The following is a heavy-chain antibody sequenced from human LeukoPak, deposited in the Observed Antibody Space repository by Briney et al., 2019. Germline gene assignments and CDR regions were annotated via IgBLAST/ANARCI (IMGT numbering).Heavy chain of an antibody. V-gene: IGHV3-23*01. CDR3: AKASGYSSSTGYY. CDR1: GFTFSSYA. J-gene: IGHJ4*02. D-gene: IGHD6-13*01. Sequence: GGSLRLSCAASGFTFSSYAMGWVRQAPGKGLEWVSGISGSGGNTYYADSVKGRFSISRDNSKNTLYLQMNSLRAEDTAVYYCAKASGYSSSTGYYWGQGTLVTVSS. CDR2: ISGSGGNT.